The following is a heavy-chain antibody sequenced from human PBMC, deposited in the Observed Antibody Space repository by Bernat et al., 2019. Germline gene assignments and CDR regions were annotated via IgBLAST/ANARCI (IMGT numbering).Heavy chain of an antibody. CDR3: ERVGVSRWATFEY. D-gene: IGHD6-13*01. J-gene: IGHJ4*02. CDR1: SIIIGGYY. Sequence: SIIIGGYYWSWIRQHPWKGLEWIGYIYYSGSTYYNPSLKSRVTISVDTSKNQFSLKLSSVTAADAAVYDCERVGVSRWATFEYWGQG. CDR2: IYYSGST. V-gene: IGHV4-31*02.